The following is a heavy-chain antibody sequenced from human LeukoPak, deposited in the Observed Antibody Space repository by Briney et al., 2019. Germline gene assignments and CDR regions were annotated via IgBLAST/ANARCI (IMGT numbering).Heavy chain of an antibody. D-gene: IGHD6-19*01. CDR1: GFTFSSYG. CDR3: ARSLAGTNYYYYAMDV. CDR2: IWYDGSNK. J-gene: IGHJ6*02. Sequence: GGSLRLSCAASGFTFSSYGMHWVRQAPGKGLEWVAVIWYDGSNKYYADSVKGRFTISRDNSKNTLYLQMNSLRAEDTAVYYCARSLAGTNYYYYAMDVWGQGTTVTVSS. V-gene: IGHV3-33*01.